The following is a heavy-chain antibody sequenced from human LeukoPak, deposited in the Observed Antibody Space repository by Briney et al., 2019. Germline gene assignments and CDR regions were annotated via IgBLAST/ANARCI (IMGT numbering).Heavy chain of an antibody. J-gene: IGHJ4*02. CDR3: ARVLSAVSAASNFDY. Sequence: GGSLRLSCAASGFPFGSYWMSWIRQAPGKGLEWVANIHPDGSDIYNVNSMKGRFTISRDNAKNSLFLQMRSLTVEDTAIYYCARVLSAVSAASNFDYWGQGTLVTVSA. CDR2: IHPDGSDI. CDR1: GFPFGSYW. V-gene: IGHV3-7*01. D-gene: IGHD2-2*01.